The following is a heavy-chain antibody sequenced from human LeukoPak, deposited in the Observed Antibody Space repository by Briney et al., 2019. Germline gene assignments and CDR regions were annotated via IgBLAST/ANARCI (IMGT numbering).Heavy chain of an antibody. D-gene: IGHD6-13*01. CDR1: GDSVSSNTAA. V-gene: IGHV6-1*01. Sequence: SQTLSLTCAISGDSVSSNTAAWNWIRQSPSRGLEWLGRTYYRSKWYYDYAVAVNSRMTIYTDTSKNQFSLQLNSVTPEDTAVYYSARGGSGWSVSLFDPWGQETLVTVSS. CDR2: TYYRSKWYY. CDR3: ARGGSGWSVSLFDP. J-gene: IGHJ5*02.